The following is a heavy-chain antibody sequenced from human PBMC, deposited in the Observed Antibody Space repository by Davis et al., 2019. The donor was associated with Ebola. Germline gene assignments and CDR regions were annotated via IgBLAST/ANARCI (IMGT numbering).Heavy chain of an antibody. J-gene: IGHJ6*02. CDR3: ARDRYSSSWYYYGMDV. Sequence: SVKVSCKASGGTFSSYAISWVRQAPGQGLEWMGGIIPIFGTANYAQKFQGRVTITADKSTSTAYMELSSLRSEDTAVYYCARDRYSSSWYYYGMDVWGQGTTVTVSS. CDR2: IIPIFGTA. CDR1: GGTFSSYA. V-gene: IGHV1-69*06. D-gene: IGHD6-13*01.